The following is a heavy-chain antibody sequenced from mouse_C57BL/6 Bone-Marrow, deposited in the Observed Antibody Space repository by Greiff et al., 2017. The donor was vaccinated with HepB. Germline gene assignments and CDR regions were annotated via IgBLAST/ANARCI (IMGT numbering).Heavy chain of an antibody. J-gene: IGHJ4*01. CDR2: IYPRSGNT. CDR3: ERSGYYGSSYRDYAMDY. Sequence: QVQLQQSGAELARPGASVKLSCKASGYTFTSYGISWVKQRTGQGLEWIGEIYPRSGNTYYNEKFKGKATLTADKSSSTAYMELRSLTSEDSAVYFCERSGYYGSSYRDYAMDYWGQGTSVTVSS. V-gene: IGHV1-81*01. CDR1: GYTFTSYG. D-gene: IGHD1-1*01.